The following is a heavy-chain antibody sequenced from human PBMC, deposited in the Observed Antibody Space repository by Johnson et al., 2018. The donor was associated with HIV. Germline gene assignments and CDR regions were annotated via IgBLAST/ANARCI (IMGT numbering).Heavy chain of an antibody. CDR3: ARLRWGSGDPLHDAFDV. CDR1: GFTFSSYA. Sequence: MQLVESGGGLVQPGGSLRLSCAASGFTFSSYAMSWVRQAPGRGLEWVSSISGSGGSTYYADSVKGRVTISRDNSKKTMYLQMNRRRAEDTAVYYCARLRWGSGDPLHDAFDVWGQGTMVTVSS. J-gene: IGHJ3*01. D-gene: IGHD2-21*01. V-gene: IGHV3-23*04. CDR2: ISGSGGST.